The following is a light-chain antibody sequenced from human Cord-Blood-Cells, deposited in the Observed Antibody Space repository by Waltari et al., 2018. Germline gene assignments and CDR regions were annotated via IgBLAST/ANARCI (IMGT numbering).Light chain of an antibody. CDR2: DAS. CDR3: QQRSNWPPIT. CDR1: QSVSSY. V-gene: IGKV3-11*01. J-gene: IGKJ5*01. Sequence: ELALTQSPATLPLSPGERATLSCRASQSVSSYLAWYQQRPGQAPRLLIYDASNRATGIPARFSGSESGTDFTLTSSSLEPKDFAVYYGQQRSNWPPITFGQGTRLEIK.